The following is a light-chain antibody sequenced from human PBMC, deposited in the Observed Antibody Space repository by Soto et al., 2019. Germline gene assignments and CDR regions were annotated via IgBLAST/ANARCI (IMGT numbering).Light chain of an antibody. Sequence: QSALTQPASVSGSPGQSITISCTGTSSDVGGYNYVSWYQQHPGKAPKLMICDVSNRPSGVSNRFSGSKSGNTASLTISGLQAEDEADYYCSSYTSSSSYWVFGGGTKLTVL. CDR2: DVS. CDR3: SSYTSSSSYWV. V-gene: IGLV2-14*01. J-gene: IGLJ3*02. CDR1: SSDVGGYNY.